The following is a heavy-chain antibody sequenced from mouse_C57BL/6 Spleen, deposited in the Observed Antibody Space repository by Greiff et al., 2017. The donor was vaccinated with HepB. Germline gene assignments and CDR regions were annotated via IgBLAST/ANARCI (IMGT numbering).Heavy chain of an antibody. J-gene: IGHJ2*01. CDR1: GYTFTDYY. Sequence: EVQLQQSGPELVKPGASVKISCKASGYTFTDYYMNWVKQSHGKSLEWIGDINPNNGGTSYNQKFKGKATLTVDKSSSTAYMELRSLTSEDSAVYYCAREELGAYFDYWGQGTTLTVSS. D-gene: IGHD4-1*01. CDR2: INPNNGGT. V-gene: IGHV1-26*01. CDR3: AREELGAYFDY.